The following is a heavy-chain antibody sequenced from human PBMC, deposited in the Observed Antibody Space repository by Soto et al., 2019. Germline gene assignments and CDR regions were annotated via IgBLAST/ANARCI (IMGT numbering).Heavy chain of an antibody. D-gene: IGHD3-3*01. V-gene: IGHV3-23*01. Sequence: EVQLLESGGGLVQPGGSLRLSCAASGFTFSSYAMSWVRQAPGKGLEWVSAISGSGGSIYYADSVKGRFTISRDNSKNTLYLQMNSLRAEDTAVYYCAKGPDYDFWSGTTMDVWCKGTTVTVSS. CDR3: AKGPDYDFWSGTTMDV. CDR2: ISGSGGSI. J-gene: IGHJ6*03. CDR1: GFTFSSYA.